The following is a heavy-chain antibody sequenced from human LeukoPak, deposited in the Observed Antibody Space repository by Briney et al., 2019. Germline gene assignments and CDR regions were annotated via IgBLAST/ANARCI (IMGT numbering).Heavy chain of an antibody. CDR2: INQDGSEK. Sequence: GGSLRLSCAASGFTFSSSAMSWVRQAPGKGLEWVANINQDGSEKYYVDSVKGRFIISRDNAKNSLHLQMNSLRAEDTAVYYCARDHTAAGIIFDYWGQGALVTVSS. D-gene: IGHD5-18*01. CDR3: ARDHTAAGIIFDY. CDR1: GFTFSSSA. V-gene: IGHV3-7*01. J-gene: IGHJ4*02.